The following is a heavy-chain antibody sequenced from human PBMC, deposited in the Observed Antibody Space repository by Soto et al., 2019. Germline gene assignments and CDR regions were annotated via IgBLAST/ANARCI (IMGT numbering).Heavy chain of an antibody. D-gene: IGHD1-26*01. V-gene: IGHV4-59*01. J-gene: IGHJ6*03. Sequence: SETLSLTCTVSGGSISSYYWSWIRQPPGKGLEWIGYIYYSGSTNYNPSLKSRVTISVDTSKNQFSLKLSSVTAADTAVYYCARGGSYDTPLYYYYYYMDVWGKGTTVTVSS. CDR2: IYYSGST. CDR3: ARGGSYDTPLYYYYYYMDV. CDR1: GGSISSYY.